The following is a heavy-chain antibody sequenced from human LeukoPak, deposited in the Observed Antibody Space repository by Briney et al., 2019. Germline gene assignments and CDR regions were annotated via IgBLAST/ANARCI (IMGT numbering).Heavy chain of an antibody. J-gene: IGHJ3*02. Sequence: SETLSLTCTVSSGSISSSTYYWGWIRQPPGKGLEWIGSIYYSGSTSYHPSLKSRVTISLDTSNHQFSLKLSSVTAADTAVYYCARQAYYAAGSYHAFDIWGQGTMVTVSS. CDR1: SGSISSSTYY. CDR2: IYYSGST. D-gene: IGHD3-10*01. V-gene: IGHV4-39*01. CDR3: ARQAYYAAGSYHAFDI.